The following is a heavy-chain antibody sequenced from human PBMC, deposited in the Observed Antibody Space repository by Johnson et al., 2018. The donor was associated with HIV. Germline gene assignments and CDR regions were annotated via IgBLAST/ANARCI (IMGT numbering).Heavy chain of an antibody. V-gene: IGHV3-30*03. CDR2: ISYDGSNK. CDR1: GFTFSSYG. D-gene: IGHD3-10*01. Sequence: QVQLVESGGGVVQPGRSLRLSCAASGFTFSSYGMHWVRQAPGKGLEWVAVISYDGSNKYYADSVKGRFTISRDNSKNTLYLQMNSLRAEDTAVYYCGVLWFREWVAFDIWGQGTMVTVSS. J-gene: IGHJ3*02. CDR3: GVLWFREWVAFDI.